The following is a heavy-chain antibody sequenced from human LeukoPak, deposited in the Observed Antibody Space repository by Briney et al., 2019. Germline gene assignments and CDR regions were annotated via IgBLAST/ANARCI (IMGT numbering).Heavy chain of an antibody. CDR3: AKGPYVGLDAFDI. Sequence: GGSLRLSCAASGFTFSSYWMTWVRQAPGKGLEWVANIREDGSEKYYVDSVKGRFTVSRDNAKNSLYLQVNSLRAEDTAVYYCAKGPYVGLDAFDIWGQGTMVTVSS. D-gene: IGHD3-16*01. CDR1: GFTFSSYW. J-gene: IGHJ3*02. V-gene: IGHV3-7*01. CDR2: IREDGSEK.